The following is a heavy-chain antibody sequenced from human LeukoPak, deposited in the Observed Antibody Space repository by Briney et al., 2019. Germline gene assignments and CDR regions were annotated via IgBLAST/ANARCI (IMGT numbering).Heavy chain of an antibody. J-gene: IGHJ5*02. CDR2: IWYDGSNK. Sequence: GTSLRLSCAASGFTFRSHGMHWVRQAPGKGLEWVAFIWYDGSNKYYTDSVKGRFTISRDNSKNTLYLQMNSLRDEDTAVYYCATATFYATSGYFPSWGQGTLVTVSS. D-gene: IGHD3-22*01. V-gene: IGHV3-33*01. CDR3: ATATFYATSGYFPS. CDR1: GFTFRSHG.